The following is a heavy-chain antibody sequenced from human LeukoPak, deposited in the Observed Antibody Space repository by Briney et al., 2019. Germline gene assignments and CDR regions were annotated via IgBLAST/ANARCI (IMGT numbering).Heavy chain of an antibody. D-gene: IGHD2-2*02. V-gene: IGHV3-13*01. CDR1: GFTFSSYD. CDR3: ARGYNGAPFDY. J-gene: IGHJ4*02. CDR2: IGTAGDT. Sequence: GGSLRLSCAASGFTFSSYDMHWVRQATGKGLEWVSAIGTAGDTHYPGSVKGRFTISRENAKNSLYLQMNSLRAGDTAVYYCARGYNGAPFDYWGQGTLVTVSS.